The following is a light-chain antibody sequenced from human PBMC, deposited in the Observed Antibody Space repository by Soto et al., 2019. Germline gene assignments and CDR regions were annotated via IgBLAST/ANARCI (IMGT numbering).Light chain of an antibody. CDR1: SSDVGSYNV. CDR3: CSYAGSLYV. V-gene: IGLV2-23*01. Sequence: QSVLTQPASVSGSPGQSITISCTGTSSDVGSYNVVSWYQQHPGKAPKLIIYEGSKRPSGVSNRFSGSNSGNTASLTISGLQAEDEADYYCCSYAGSLYVFGTRTKLTVL. J-gene: IGLJ1*01. CDR2: EGS.